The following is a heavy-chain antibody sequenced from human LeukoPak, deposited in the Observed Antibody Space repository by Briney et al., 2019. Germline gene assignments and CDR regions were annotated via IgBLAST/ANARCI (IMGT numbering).Heavy chain of an antibody. J-gene: IGHJ5*02. CDR3: ARDLEQQLGDFWFDP. CDR1: GASITSYY. D-gene: IGHD6-13*01. V-gene: IGHV4-4*07. CDR2: IYISGST. Sequence: SETLSLTCTASGASITSYYWSWIRQPAGKGLEWIGRIYISGSTNYNPSLKSRVTMSVDTSKNQFSLKLSSVTAADTAVYYCARDLEQQLGDFWFDPWGQGTLVTVSS.